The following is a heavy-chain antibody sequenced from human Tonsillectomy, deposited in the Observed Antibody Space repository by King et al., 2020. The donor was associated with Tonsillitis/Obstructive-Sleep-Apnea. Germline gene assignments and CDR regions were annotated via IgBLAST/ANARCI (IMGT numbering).Heavy chain of an antibody. CDR1: GYRFTSYW. CDR2: IYPGDSDT. D-gene: IGHD3-3*01. CDR3: ARLPYYDIWNGPFFDY. J-gene: IGHJ4*02. Sequence: VQLVESGAEVEKPGESLKISCKGSGYRFTSYWIAWVRQMPGKGLEWMGIIYPGDSDTRYSPSFQGQVTISADKSISTAYLQWSSLKASDTAMYYCARLPYYDIWNGPFFDYWGQGTLVTVSS. V-gene: IGHV5-51*01.